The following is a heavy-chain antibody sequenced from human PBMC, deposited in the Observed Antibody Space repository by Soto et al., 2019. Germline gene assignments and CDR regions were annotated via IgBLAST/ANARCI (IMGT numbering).Heavy chain of an antibody. CDR3: AKDEGVRFLEWMYYYMDV. D-gene: IGHD3-3*01. CDR2: ISGSGGST. V-gene: IGHV3-23*01. J-gene: IGHJ6*03. CDR1: GFTFSSYA. Sequence: GGSLRLSCAASGFTFSSYAMSWVRQAPGKGLEWVSAISGSGGSTYYADSVKGRFTISRDNSKNTRYLQMNSLRAEDTAVYYCAKDEGVRFLEWMYYYMDVWGKGTTVTVSS.